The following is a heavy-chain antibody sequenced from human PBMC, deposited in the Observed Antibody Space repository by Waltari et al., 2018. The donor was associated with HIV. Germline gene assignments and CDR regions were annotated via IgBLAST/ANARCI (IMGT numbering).Heavy chain of an antibody. CDR1: GFTFSSYA. D-gene: IGHD3-10*02. Sequence: QVQLVESGGGVVQPGRSLRLSCAASGFTFSSYAMHWVRQAPGKGLEWVAVISYDGSNKYYADSVKGRFTSSRDNSKNTLYLQMNSLRAEDTAVYYCAREGGYVPLLATPLDYGMDVWGQGTTVTVSS. J-gene: IGHJ6*02. CDR2: ISYDGSNK. V-gene: IGHV3-30-3*01. CDR3: AREGGYVPLLATPLDYGMDV.